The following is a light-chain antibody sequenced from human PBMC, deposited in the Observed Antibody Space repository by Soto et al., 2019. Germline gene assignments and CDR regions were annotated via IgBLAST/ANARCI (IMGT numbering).Light chain of an antibody. CDR3: QQHNNCRPWT. CDR1: QSVSSN. CDR2: GES. Sequence: EIVMTQSPATLSVSPGERATLSCRASQSVSSNLAWSQQKPGQAPRLLMYGESTRDTGIPDRFSGSGSGTEFTLTISSLQSEDFAFYYCQQHNNCRPWTFGQGTKVEIK. V-gene: IGKV3-15*01. J-gene: IGKJ1*01.